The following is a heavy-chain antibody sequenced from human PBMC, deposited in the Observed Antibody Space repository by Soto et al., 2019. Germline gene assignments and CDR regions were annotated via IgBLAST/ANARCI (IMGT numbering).Heavy chain of an antibody. Sequence: GGSLRLSCAASGFTFSSYGMHWVRQAPGKGLEWVAVISYDGSNKYYADSVKGRFTISRDNSKNTLYLQMNSLRAEDTAVYYCAKEDQVGYYGSGSPNGMDVWGQGTTVTVSS. CDR2: ISYDGSNK. CDR1: GFTFSSYG. J-gene: IGHJ6*02. D-gene: IGHD3-10*01. CDR3: AKEDQVGYYGSGSPNGMDV. V-gene: IGHV3-30*18.